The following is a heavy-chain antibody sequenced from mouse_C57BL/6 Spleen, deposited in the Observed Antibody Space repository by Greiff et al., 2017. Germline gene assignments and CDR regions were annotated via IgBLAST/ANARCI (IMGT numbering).Heavy chain of an antibody. D-gene: IGHD1-2*01. J-gene: IGHJ1*03. CDR3: ARHYSRYFDV. CDR2: IYPSDSET. Sequence: QVQLQQPGAELVRPGSSVKLSCKASGYTFPSYWMDWVKQRPGQGLEWIGNIYPSDSETHYNQKFKDKATLTVDKSSSTAYMQLSSLTSEDSAVYYCARHYSRYFDVWGTGTTVTVSS. V-gene: IGHV1-61*01. CDR1: GYTFPSYW.